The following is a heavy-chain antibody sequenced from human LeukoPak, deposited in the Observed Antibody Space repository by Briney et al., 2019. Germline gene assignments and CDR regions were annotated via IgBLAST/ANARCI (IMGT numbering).Heavy chain of an antibody. D-gene: IGHD1-26*01. CDR3: ARLVGDADGVPDYYGMDV. CDR1: GGTFSSYA. Sequence: GASVRVSRKASGGTFSSYANSWVRQAPGQGLEWMGRIIPILGIANYAQKFQGRVTITADKSTSTAYMELSSLRSEDTAVYYCARLVGDADGVPDYYGMDVWGQGTTVTVSS. CDR2: IIPILGIA. V-gene: IGHV1-69*04. J-gene: IGHJ6*02.